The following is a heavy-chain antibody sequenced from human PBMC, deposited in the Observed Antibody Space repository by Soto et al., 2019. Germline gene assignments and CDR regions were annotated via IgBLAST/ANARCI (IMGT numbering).Heavy chain of an antibody. CDR2: ISYDGSNK. CDR3: AQGSAYYYPFDY. CDR1: GFTFSSYA. J-gene: IGHJ4*02. V-gene: IGHV3-30-3*01. D-gene: IGHD3-22*01. Sequence: QVQLVESGGGVVQPGRSLRLSCAASGFTFSSYAMHWVRQAPGKGLEWVAVISYDGSNKYYADSVKGRFTISRDNSKNTLYLQMNSLRAEDTAVYYCAQGSAYYYPFDYWGQGTLVTVSS.